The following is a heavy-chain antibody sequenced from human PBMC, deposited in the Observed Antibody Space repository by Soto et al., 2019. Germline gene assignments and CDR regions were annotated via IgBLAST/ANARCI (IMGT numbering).Heavy chain of an antibody. CDR1: GYTFTSYG. CDR3: ATYSSSLYYYYGMDV. J-gene: IGHJ6*02. D-gene: IGHD6-6*01. V-gene: IGHV1-18*01. CDR2: ISAYNGNT. Sequence: QVQLVQSGAEVKKPGASVKVSCKASGYTFTSYGISWVRQAPGQGLEWMGWISAYNGNTNDAQKLQGRVTITTDTSTSTAYMELRSLRSDDTAVYYCATYSSSLYYYYGMDVWGQGTTVTVSS.